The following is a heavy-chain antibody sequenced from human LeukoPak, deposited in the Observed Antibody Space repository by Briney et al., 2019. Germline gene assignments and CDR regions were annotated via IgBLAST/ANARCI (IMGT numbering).Heavy chain of an antibody. J-gene: IGHJ6*02. CDR3: ACQAAGHYYYYYGMDV. CDR2: ISGSGGST. D-gene: IGHD6-13*01. Sequence: PGGSLRLSCAASGFTFSSYAVSWVRQAPGKGLEWVSAISGSGGSTYYADSVKGRFTISRDNSKNTLYLQMNSLRAEDTAVYYCACQAAGHYYYYYGMDVWGQGTTVTVSS. V-gene: IGHV3-23*01. CDR1: GFTFSSYA.